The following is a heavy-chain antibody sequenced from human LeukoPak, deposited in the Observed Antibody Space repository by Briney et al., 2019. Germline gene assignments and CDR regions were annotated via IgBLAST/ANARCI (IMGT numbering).Heavy chain of an antibody. J-gene: IGHJ1*01. V-gene: IGHV3-30*02. CDR3: ARVRDYYDSSGYAGDFQH. D-gene: IGHD3-22*01. CDR1: GFTFSSYG. Sequence: GGSLRLSCAASGFTFSSYGMHWVRQAPGKGLEWVAFIRYDGSNKYYADSVKGRFTISRDNSKNTLYLQMNSLRAEDTAVYYCARVRDYYDSSGYAGDFQHWGQGTLVTVSS. CDR2: IRYDGSNK.